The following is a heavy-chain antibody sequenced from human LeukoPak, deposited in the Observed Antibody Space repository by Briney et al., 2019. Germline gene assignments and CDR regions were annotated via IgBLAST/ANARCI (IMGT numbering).Heavy chain of an antibody. Sequence: SETLSLTCTVSGGSIFLFYWSWIRQTPGKGLEWIGYVYHSGSRNYNPSLKSRVTMSEDTSNNQISLQLTSVTAADTAVYYCASSQWVVPGSFWGPGILVTVSS. CDR3: ASSQWVVPGSF. CDR2: VYHSGSR. J-gene: IGHJ4*02. D-gene: IGHD6-19*01. V-gene: IGHV4-59*08. CDR1: GGSIFLFY.